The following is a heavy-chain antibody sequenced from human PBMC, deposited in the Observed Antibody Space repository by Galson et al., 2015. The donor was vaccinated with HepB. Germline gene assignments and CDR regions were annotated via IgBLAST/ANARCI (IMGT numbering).Heavy chain of an antibody. CDR1: GGTFSSYA. Sequence: SGGTFSSYAISWVRQAPGQGLEWMGRIIPILGIANYAQKFQGRVTITADKSTSTAYMELSSLRSEDTAVYYCARDKGAHYDILTGYYNPLGNWFDPWGQGTLVTVSP. CDR2: IIPILGIA. V-gene: IGHV1-69*04. CDR3: ARDKGAHYDILTGYYNPLGNWFDP. D-gene: IGHD3-9*01. J-gene: IGHJ5*02.